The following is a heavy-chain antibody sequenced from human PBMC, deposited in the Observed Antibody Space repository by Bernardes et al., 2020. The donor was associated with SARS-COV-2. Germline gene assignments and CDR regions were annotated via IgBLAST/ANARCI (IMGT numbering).Heavy chain of an antibody. V-gene: IGHV3-53*05. Sequence: GGSLRLSCAGSGVTVSTNYMSWVRQAPGKGLEWVSVTYRGGSTYYADSVKGRFTISRDNSKNTLYLQMNSLRPEDTALYYCAKNDPYGSGSGAFDIWGQGTMVTVSS. D-gene: IGHD3-10*01. J-gene: IGHJ3*02. CDR3: AKNDPYGSGSGAFDI. CDR2: TYRGGST. CDR1: GVTVSTNY.